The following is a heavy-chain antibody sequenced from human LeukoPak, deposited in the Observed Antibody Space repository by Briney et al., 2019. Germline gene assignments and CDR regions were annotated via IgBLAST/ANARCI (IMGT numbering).Heavy chain of an antibody. V-gene: IGHV3-23*01. CDR3: AKMKGPGLYLHYSMDV. CDR2: ITGSGGRT. J-gene: IGHJ6*03. Sequence: GGSLRLSCAASGLTFSNFAMSWVRQAPGKGLEWVSMITGSGGRTFYADSVKGRFTISRDNSRDTLYLQMSSLRVDAAAVYYSAKMKGPGLYLHYSMDVWGKGTTVTVSS. D-gene: IGHD2-2*02. CDR1: GLTFSNFA.